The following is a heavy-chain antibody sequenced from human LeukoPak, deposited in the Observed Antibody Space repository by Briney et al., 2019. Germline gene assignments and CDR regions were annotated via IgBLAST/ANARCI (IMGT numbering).Heavy chain of an antibody. D-gene: IGHD3-16*01. J-gene: IGHJ6*02. CDR3: ARGGGLDV. CDR2: INHNGNVN. CDR1: GFTFSSYA. Sequence: GGSLRLSCAASGFTFSSYAMHWVRQAPCKGLEWVASINHNGNVNYYVDSVKGRFTISRDNAKNSLYLQMSNLRAEDTAVYFCARGGGLDVWGQGATVTVSS. V-gene: IGHV3-7*03.